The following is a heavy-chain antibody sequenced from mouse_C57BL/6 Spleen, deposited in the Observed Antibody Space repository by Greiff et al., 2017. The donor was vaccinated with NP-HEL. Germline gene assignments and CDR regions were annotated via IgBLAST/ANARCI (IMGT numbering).Heavy chain of an antibody. CDR3: ARRDDGYDPFAY. Sequence: QVQLQQPGAELVKPGASVSLSCKASGYTFTSYWMHWVKQRPGQGLEWIGMFHPNSGSTNYNEKFKSKATLTVDKSSSPAYMQLSSLTSENSAVYYCARRDDGYDPFAYWGQGTLVTVSA. V-gene: IGHV1-64*01. J-gene: IGHJ3*01. D-gene: IGHD2-2*01. CDR2: FHPNSGST. CDR1: GYTFTSYW.